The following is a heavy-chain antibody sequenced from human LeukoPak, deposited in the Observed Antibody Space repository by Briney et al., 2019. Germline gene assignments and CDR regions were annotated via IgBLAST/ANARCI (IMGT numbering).Heavy chain of an antibody. D-gene: IGHD5-24*01. CDR3: AKAVGYNTYWYFDL. Sequence: GGSLRLSCAASGFTFTSYSMNWVRQAPGKGLEWVSALSGSGGTTNYANSVKGRFTISRSNSKNTLYLQMNNLSVDDTAVYYCAKAVGYNTYWYFDLWGRGTLVTVSS. CDR1: GFTFTSYS. V-gene: IGHV3-23*01. CDR2: LSGSGGTT. J-gene: IGHJ2*01.